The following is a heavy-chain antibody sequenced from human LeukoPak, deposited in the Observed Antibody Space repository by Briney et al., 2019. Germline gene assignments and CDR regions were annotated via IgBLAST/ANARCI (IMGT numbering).Heavy chain of an antibody. Sequence: ASVKVSCKASGDTFINYGISWVRQAPGQGLEWMGWISANSGNTKFAQKVQGRITMTTDTSTSTAYMELRSLRSDDTAIYYCARDRHYDASTVFDPWGQGTLVTVSS. J-gene: IGHJ5*02. CDR1: GDTFINYG. D-gene: IGHD3-3*01. V-gene: IGHV1-18*01. CDR3: ARDRHYDASTVFDP. CDR2: ISANSGNT.